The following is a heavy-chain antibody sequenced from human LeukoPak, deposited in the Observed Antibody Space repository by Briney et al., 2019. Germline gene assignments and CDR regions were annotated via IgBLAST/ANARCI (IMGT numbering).Heavy chain of an antibody. J-gene: IGHJ4*02. V-gene: IGHV3-9*01. CDR2: ISWNSGSI. CDR3: AKDLSLNRGYCSSTSCYTFHY. D-gene: IGHD2-2*02. CDR1: GFTFDDYA. Sequence: GGSLRLSCAASGFTFDDYAMHWVRQAPGKGLEWVSGISWNSGSIGYADSVKGRFTISRDNAKNSLYLQMNSLRAEDTALYYCAKDLSLNRGYCSSTSCYTFHYWGQGTLVTISS.